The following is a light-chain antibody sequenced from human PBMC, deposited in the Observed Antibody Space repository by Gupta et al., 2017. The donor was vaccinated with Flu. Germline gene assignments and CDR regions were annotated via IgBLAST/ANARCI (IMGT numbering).Light chain of an antibody. CDR1: SNDVGGYND. V-gene: IGLV2-14*01. J-gene: IGLJ3*02. CDR2: EVR. CDR3: SSYTSTSSWV. Sequence: SITLSCTGTSNDVGGYNDVSWYQQRPDKAPQLMIYEVRYRPSGVSSRFSGSKSGNTASLTISGLQAEDEADYYCSSYTSTSSWVFGGGTELTVL.